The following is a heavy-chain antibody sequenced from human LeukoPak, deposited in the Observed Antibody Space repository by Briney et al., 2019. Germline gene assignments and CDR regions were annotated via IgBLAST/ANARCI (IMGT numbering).Heavy chain of an antibody. D-gene: IGHD2-15*01. Sequence: GESLKISCKGSGYSFTSYWIGWVRQMPGKGLEWMGIIYPGDSDTRYSPSFQGQVTISADKSISTAYLRWSSLKASDTAMYYCARLSPFCHIKGDGTCYSDYWGQGTLVTVSS. CDR2: IYPGDSDT. CDR1: GYSFTSYW. V-gene: IGHV5-51*01. J-gene: IGHJ4*02. CDR3: ARLSPFCHIKGDGTCYSDY.